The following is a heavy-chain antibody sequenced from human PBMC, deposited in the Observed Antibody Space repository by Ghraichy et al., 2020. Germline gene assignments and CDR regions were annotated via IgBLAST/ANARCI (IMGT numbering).Heavy chain of an antibody. D-gene: IGHD5-18*01. CDR3: ARGVDTAMAPPDY. CDR2: IYYSGTT. Sequence: SETLSLTCTVSGGSISSGGYYWSWIRQHPGKGLEWIGYIYYSGTTYYNPSLKSRVTISVDTSKNKFSLKLSSVTAADTAVYYCARGVDTAMAPPDYWGQGTLVTVSS. V-gene: IGHV4-31*03. CDR1: GGSISSGGYY. J-gene: IGHJ4*02.